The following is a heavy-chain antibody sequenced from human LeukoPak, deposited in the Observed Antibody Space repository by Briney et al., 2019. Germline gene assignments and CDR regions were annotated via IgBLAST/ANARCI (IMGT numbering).Heavy chain of an antibody. CDR2: ISGFGGST. Sequence: GGSLRLSCAASGLTFNNYAMNWVRQAPGKGLEWVSGISGFGGSTYYAPSVKGRLTISRDNFGNMLYLHLDSLRVEDTAIYYCARRSGSSWSSFDYWGQGALVTVSS. J-gene: IGHJ4*02. D-gene: IGHD6-13*01. V-gene: IGHV3-23*01. CDR3: ARRSGSSWSSFDY. CDR1: GLTFNNYA.